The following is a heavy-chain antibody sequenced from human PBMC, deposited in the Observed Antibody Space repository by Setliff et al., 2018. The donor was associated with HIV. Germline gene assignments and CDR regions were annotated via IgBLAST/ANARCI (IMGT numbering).Heavy chain of an antibody. D-gene: IGHD1-1*01. V-gene: IGHV3-48*02. CDR1: GFNFKTYG. CDR3: AKDYGDGHNWGAFDI. Sequence: GGSLRLSCAASGFNFKTYGMTWVRQAPGKGLDWVAHIGSSNHGIHYTASVQGRFTVSRDNANNLLFLQMNNLRDEDTAVYYCAKDYGDGHNWGAFDIWGQGIMVTVSS. CDR2: IGSSNHGI. J-gene: IGHJ3*02.